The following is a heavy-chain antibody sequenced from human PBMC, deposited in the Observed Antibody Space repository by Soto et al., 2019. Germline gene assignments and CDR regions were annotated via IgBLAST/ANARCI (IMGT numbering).Heavy chain of an antibody. Sequence: GGSLRLSCAASGFSISSYEMNWVRQAPGKGLEWVSYISSGGTNIYYADSVKGRFTISRDIAKNSVDLQLNSLRAEDTAVYYCARDRWVTYSGYDWHFDYWGQGTLVTVSS. V-gene: IGHV3-48*03. CDR1: GFSISSYE. D-gene: IGHD5-12*01. CDR2: ISSGGTNI. J-gene: IGHJ4*02. CDR3: ARDRWVTYSGYDWHFDY.